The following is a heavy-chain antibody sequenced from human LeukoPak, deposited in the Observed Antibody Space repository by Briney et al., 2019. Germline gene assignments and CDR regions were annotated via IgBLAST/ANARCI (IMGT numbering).Heavy chain of an antibody. CDR2: ISWNSGSI. CDR3: AKDIVSGRYSYFHY. Sequence: SGGFLRLSCAASGFTFDDYAMRWVRQAPGKGLEWVSGISWNSGSIGYADSVKGRFTISRDNAKNSLYLQMNSLRAEDTALYYCAKDIVSGRYSYFHYWGQGTLVTVSS. V-gene: IGHV3-9*01. D-gene: IGHD5-18*01. J-gene: IGHJ4*02. CDR1: GFTFDDYA.